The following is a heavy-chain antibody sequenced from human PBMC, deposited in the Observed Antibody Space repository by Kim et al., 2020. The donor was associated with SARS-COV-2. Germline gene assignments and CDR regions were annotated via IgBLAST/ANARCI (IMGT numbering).Heavy chain of an antibody. CDR2: ISYDGSNK. CDR1: GFTFSSYG. J-gene: IGHJ4*02. V-gene: IGHV3-33*05. D-gene: IGHD2-21*01. Sequence: GGSLRLSCAASGFTFSSYGMHWVRQAPGKGLEWVAVISYDGSNKYYADSVKGRFTISRDNSKNTLYLQMNSLRAEDTAVYYCARDYLGRLWTTFLFDYWGQGTLVTVSS. CDR3: ARDYLGRLWTTFLFDY.